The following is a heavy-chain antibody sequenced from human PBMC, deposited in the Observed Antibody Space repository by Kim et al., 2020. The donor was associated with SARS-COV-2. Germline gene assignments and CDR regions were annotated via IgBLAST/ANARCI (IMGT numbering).Heavy chain of an antibody. D-gene: IGHD2-2*01. CDR2: IDPSDSYT. CDR3: ARHDIVVVPAAINWFDP. J-gene: IGHJ5*02. Sequence: GESLKISCKGSGYSFTSYWISWVRQMPGKGLEWMGRIDPSDSYTNYSPSFQGHVTISADKSINTAYLQWSSLKASDTAMYYCARHDIVVVPAAINWFDPWGQGTLVTVSS. V-gene: IGHV5-10-1*01. CDR1: GYSFTSYW.